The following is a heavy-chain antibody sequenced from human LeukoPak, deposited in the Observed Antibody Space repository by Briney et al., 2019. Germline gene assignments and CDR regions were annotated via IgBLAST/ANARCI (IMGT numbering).Heavy chain of an antibody. V-gene: IGHV4-61*01. D-gene: IGHD1-1*01. CDR2: IYYSGST. J-gene: IGHJ4*02. CDR1: GGSVSSGSYY. Sequence: SETLSLTCTVSGGSVSSGSYYWSWIRQPPGKGLEWIGYIYYSGSTNYNPSLKSRVTISVDTSRNQFSLKLSSVTAAGTAVYYCARGTTGTNPLRWGQGTLVTVSS. CDR3: ARGTTGTNPLR.